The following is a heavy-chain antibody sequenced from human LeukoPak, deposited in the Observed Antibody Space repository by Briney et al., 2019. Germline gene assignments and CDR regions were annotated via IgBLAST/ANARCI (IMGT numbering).Heavy chain of an antibody. Sequence: SETLSLXCTVSGGSISSYYWSWIRQPPGKGLEWIGYIYYSGSTNYNPSLKSRVTISVDTSKNQFSLKLSSVTAADTAVYYCARGLAISPYYYYYMDVWGKGTTVTVSS. J-gene: IGHJ6*03. CDR2: IYYSGST. CDR1: GGSISSYY. CDR3: ARGLAISPYYYYYMDV. D-gene: IGHD3-3*01. V-gene: IGHV4-59*01.